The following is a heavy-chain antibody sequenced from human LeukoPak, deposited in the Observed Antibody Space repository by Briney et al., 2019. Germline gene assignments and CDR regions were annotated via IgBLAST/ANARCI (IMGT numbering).Heavy chain of an antibody. CDR3: ARTYYYDSSGYYY. CDR1: EYSYTNYW. J-gene: IGHJ4*02. V-gene: IGHV5-51*01. D-gene: IGHD3-22*01. Sequence: GESLKISCKVSEYSYTNYWIAWVRQMPGKGLEWMGIIYPGDSDTRYSPSFQGQVTISADKSISTAYLQWSSLKASDTAMYYCARTYYYDSSGYYYWGQGTLVTVSS. CDR2: IYPGDSDT.